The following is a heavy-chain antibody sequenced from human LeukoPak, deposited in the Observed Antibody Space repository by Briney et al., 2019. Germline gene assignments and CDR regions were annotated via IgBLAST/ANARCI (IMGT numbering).Heavy chain of an antibody. CDR3: ARHTRDFVDN. Sequence: GESLEICCKGSGYCFSSYWIGWVRQIPGKGLEWMGIIYPSDSDTSYSPSFQGQVTISADKSISTAYLQWSNPKASDTAMYYCARHTRDFVDNWGQGTLVTVSS. D-gene: IGHD3-3*01. V-gene: IGHV5-51*01. CDR1: GYCFSSYW. CDR2: IYPSDSDT. J-gene: IGHJ4*02.